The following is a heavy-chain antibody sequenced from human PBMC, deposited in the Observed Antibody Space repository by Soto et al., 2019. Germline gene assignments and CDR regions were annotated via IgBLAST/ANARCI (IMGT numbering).Heavy chain of an antibody. Sequence: GGSLRLSGAASGFTFSSYAISWVRHAPWKGLEWVSTISDSGNSTYSADSVKGRFTISRDNSKKMLYLQMHSLRAEDTAVYYCARDRYGDPLWGRDDFEYSGRGTLTTLSS. CDR2: ISDSGNST. D-gene: IGHD4-17*01. CDR3: ARDRYGDPLWGRDDFEY. J-gene: IGHJ4*02. CDR1: GFTFSSYA. V-gene: IGHV3-23*01.